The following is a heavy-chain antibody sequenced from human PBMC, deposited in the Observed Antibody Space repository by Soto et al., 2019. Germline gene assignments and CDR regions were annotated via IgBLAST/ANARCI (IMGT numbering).Heavy chain of an antibody. V-gene: IGHV4-59*01. CDR3: ARDHDYVWGSYRYYYYGMDV. D-gene: IGHD3-16*02. Sequence: XETLSLTGTVSGGSISSYYWSWIRQPPGKGLEWIGYIYYSGSTKYNPSLKSRVTISVDTSKNQFSLKLSSVTAADTAVYYCARDHDYVWGSYRYYYYGMDVWGQGTTVTVSS. CDR1: GGSISSYY. J-gene: IGHJ6*02. CDR2: IYYSGST.